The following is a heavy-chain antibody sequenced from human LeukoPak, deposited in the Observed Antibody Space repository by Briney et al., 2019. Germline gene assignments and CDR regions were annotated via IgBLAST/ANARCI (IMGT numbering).Heavy chain of an antibody. CDR3: ARLYYDSKSDAFDI. CDR1: ANIFTSYW. D-gene: IGHD3-22*01. CDR2: IYPGDSDT. Sequence: GESLKISCKGSANIFTSYWIAWVRQMPGKGLEWMGIIYPGDSDTRYSPSFQGQVTISADKSINTAYLQWSSLKASDTAMYYCARLYYDSKSDAFDIWGQGTTVTVSS. J-gene: IGHJ3*02. V-gene: IGHV5-51*01.